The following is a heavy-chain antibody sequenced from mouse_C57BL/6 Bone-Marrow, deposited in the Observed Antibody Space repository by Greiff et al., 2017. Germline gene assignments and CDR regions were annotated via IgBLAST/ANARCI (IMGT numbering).Heavy chain of an antibody. CDR1: GFNIKDDY. V-gene: IGHV14-4*01. Sequence: VQLQQSGAELVRPGASVKLSCTASGFNIKDDYMHWVKQRPEQGLEWIGWIDPENGDTEYASKFPGKATITADTSSNTAYLQLSSLTSEDTAFYYCTTRVYYGSSYWYFDVWGTGTTVTVSS. CDR2: IDPENGDT. D-gene: IGHD1-1*01. J-gene: IGHJ1*03. CDR3: TTRVYYGSSYWYFDV.